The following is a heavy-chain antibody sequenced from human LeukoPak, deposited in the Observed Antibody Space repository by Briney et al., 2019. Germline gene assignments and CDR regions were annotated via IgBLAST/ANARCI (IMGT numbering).Heavy chain of an antibody. D-gene: IGHD3-10*01. Sequence: PSETLSLTCTVPGVTISSGGYFWSWLRQHPGKGLEWIGHIYYSGSTYYNPSLKRRVTISMDTTKNQFSLKLSSVTAADTAVYYCARDSYVGESSFDYWGQGTLVTVSS. J-gene: IGHJ4*02. CDR1: GVTISSGGYF. V-gene: IGHV4-31*03. CDR2: IYYSGST. CDR3: ARDSYVGESSFDY.